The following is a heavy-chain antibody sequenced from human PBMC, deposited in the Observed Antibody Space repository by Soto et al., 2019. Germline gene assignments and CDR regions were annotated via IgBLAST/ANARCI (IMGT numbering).Heavy chain of an antibody. J-gene: IGHJ4*02. Sequence: GGSLRLSCAASGFTSSSYWMSWVRQAPGKGLEWVANIKQDGSEKYYVDSVKGRFTISRDNAKNSLYLQMNSLRAEDTAVYYCARDADSSLSYKDYWGQGTLVTVSS. CDR3: ARDADSSLSYKDY. CDR2: IKQDGSEK. D-gene: IGHD6-19*01. V-gene: IGHV3-7*01. CDR1: GFTSSSYW.